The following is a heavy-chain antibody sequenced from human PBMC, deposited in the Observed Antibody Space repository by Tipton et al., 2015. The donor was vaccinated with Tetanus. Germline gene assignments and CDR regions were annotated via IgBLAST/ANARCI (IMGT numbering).Heavy chain of an antibody. CDR1: GASISSYY. D-gene: IGHD2-8*02. CDR2: VFYTGIT. CDR3: ARYHCTGTTCQHLDH. J-gene: IGHJ4*01. Sequence: TLSLTCTVSGASISSYYWSWIRQPPGKGLECIGHVFYTGITNYNPPFESRVTMSVDTSKNQISLKLRSVTAADTAVYYCARYHCTGTTCQHLDHWGQGTLVTVSS. V-gene: IGHV4-59*01.